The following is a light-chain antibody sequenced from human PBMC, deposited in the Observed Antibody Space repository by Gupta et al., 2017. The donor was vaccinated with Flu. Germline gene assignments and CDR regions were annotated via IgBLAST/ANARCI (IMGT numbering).Light chain of an antibody. Sequence: EIVLTQSPDTLSLSPGESATLSCTASQSVSSSDLVWYQQKPGQAPRVLNFGASTRATGMPDRFSGSRSGTDFTLTISRLDPEDFAAYHCQHEDRSRVTFGQGTKVEIK. J-gene: IGKJ2*01. CDR2: GAS. CDR1: QSVSSSD. CDR3: QHEDRSRVT. V-gene: IGKV3-20*01.